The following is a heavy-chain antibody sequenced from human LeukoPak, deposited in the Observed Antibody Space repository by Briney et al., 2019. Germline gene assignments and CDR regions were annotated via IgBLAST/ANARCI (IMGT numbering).Heavy chain of an antibody. D-gene: IGHD3-22*01. CDR2: IYCSGST. V-gene: IGHV4-59*01. Sequence: PSETLSLTCTVSGGSISSYYWSWIRQPPGKGLEWIGYIYCSGSTNYNPSLKSRVTISVDTSKNQFSLKLSSVTAADTAVYYCARENYYDSSGFASRAFDIWGQGTTVTVSS. J-gene: IGHJ3*02. CDR1: GGSISSYY. CDR3: ARENYYDSSGFASRAFDI.